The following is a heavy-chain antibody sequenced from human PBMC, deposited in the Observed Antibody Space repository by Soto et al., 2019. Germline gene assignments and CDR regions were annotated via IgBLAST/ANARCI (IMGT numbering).Heavy chain of an antibody. CDR2: ISGSGGST. CDR1: GFTFSSYA. Sequence: EVQLLESGGGLVQPGGSLRLSCAASGFTFSSYAMSWVRQAPGKGLEWVSAISGSGGSTYYADSVKGRFTISRDNSKNTLSLQMNSLRAEDTAVYYCAKDLKPLRFLEWRYEGYFQHWGQGTLVTVSS. D-gene: IGHD3-3*01. J-gene: IGHJ1*01. CDR3: AKDLKPLRFLEWRYEGYFQH. V-gene: IGHV3-23*01.